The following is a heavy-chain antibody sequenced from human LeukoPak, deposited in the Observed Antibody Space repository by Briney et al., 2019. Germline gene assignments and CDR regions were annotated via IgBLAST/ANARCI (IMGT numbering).Heavy chain of an antibody. V-gene: IGHV4-59*01. CDR1: GGSISSYY. D-gene: IGHD1-14*01. Sequence: SETLSLTCTVSGGSISSYYWSWIRQPPGKGLEWIGYIYYSGSTNYNPSLKSRVTISVDTSKNQFSLKLSSVTAADTAVYYCARGWHGIDYWGQGTLVTVSS. J-gene: IGHJ4*02. CDR3: ARGWHGIDY. CDR2: IYYSGST.